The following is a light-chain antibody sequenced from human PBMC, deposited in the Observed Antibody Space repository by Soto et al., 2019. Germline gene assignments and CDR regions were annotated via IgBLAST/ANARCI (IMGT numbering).Light chain of an antibody. J-gene: IGLJ6*01. V-gene: IGLV2-14*01. CDR2: EVS. CDR1: SSDVGGYNY. CDR3: SSYTSRPTLLV. Sequence: QSALTQPASVSGSPGQSITISCTGTSSDVGGYNYVSWYQQHPGKAPKLVIFEVSIRPSGVSIRFSGSKSGNTASLTISGLQTEDEADYYCSSYTSRPTLLVFGSGTKLTVL.